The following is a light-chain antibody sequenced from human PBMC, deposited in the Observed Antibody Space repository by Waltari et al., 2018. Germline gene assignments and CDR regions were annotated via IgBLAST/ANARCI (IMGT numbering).Light chain of an antibody. CDR2: DAS. V-gene: IGKV3-11*01. CDR3: QQRKSGGT. CDR1: QSISIY. J-gene: IGKJ4*01. Sequence: EIVLTQSPATLSLSPGERATLSCTASQSISIYLSWYQQKHGQAPRLLLYDASERATGVPDRFTGRGFGTDFTLTISALEPEDFALYFCQQRKSGGTFGGGTKVEIK.